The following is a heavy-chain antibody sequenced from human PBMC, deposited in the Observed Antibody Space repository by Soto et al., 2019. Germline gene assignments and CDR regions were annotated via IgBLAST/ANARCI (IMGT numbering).Heavy chain of an antibody. V-gene: IGHV3-21*01. D-gene: IGHD3-3*01. CDR1: GFTFSSYS. Sequence: GGSLRLSCAASGFTFSSYSMNWVRQAPGKGLEWVSSISSSSSYIYYADSVKGRFTISRDNAKNSLYLQMNSLRAEDTAVYYCARAPYYDFWSGKGHYNWFDPWGQGTLVTVSS. J-gene: IGHJ5*02. CDR2: ISSSSSYI. CDR3: ARAPYYDFWSGKGHYNWFDP.